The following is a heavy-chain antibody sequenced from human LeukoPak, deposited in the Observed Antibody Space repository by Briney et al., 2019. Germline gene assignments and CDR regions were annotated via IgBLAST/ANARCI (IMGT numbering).Heavy chain of an antibody. CDR3: ARGRRVVPGAFDI. Sequence: MPSETLSLTCAVYGGSFSGYYWSWIRQPPGKGLEWIGEINHSGSTNYNPSLKSRVTISVDTSKNQFSLKLSSVTAADTAVYYCARGRRVVPGAFDIWGQGTMVTVSS. J-gene: IGHJ3*02. V-gene: IGHV4-34*01. CDR1: GGSFSGYY. CDR2: INHSGST. D-gene: IGHD2-2*01.